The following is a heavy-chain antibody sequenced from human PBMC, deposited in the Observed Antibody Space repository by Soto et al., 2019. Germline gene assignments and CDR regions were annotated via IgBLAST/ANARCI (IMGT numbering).Heavy chain of an antibody. CDR3: ARDFAYFDS. J-gene: IGHJ4*02. D-gene: IGHD3-3*01. V-gene: IGHV4-61*01. CDR1: GGSFKSGSYS. Sequence: QVQLQESGPGLVKPSETLSLTCTVSGGSFKSGSYSWSWIRQPPGKGLEWIGYVYHTGRTSYNPSLKSRVSISMDTSTNQFSLNLDSVTAADTAVYFCARDFAYFDSWGQGTLVTVS. CDR2: VYHTGRT.